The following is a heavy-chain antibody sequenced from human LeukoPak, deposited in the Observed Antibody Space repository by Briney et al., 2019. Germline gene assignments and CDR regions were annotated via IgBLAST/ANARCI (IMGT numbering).Heavy chain of an antibody. V-gene: IGHV4-34*01. CDR3: ARGQYGLDYFDY. J-gene: IGHJ4*02. CDR1: GGSFSGYY. CDR2: INHSGST. D-gene: IGHD2/OR15-2a*01. Sequence: SETLSLTCAVYGGSFSGYYWSWIRQPPGRGLEWIGEINHSGSTYYNPSLKSRVTISVDRSKNQFSLKLSSVTAADTAVYYCARGQYGLDYFDYWGQGTLVTVSS.